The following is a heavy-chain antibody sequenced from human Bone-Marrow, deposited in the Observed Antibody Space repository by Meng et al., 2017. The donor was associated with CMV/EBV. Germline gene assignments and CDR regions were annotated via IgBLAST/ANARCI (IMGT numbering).Heavy chain of an antibody. J-gene: IGHJ4*02. CDR2: TSHGGST. CDR3: ARGLSYGYSRYYFDY. CDR1: GGSFSGYY. V-gene: IGHV4-34*01. D-gene: IGHD3-16*01. Sequence: SETLSLTCAVYGGSFSGYYWSWIRQPPGKGLEWIGETSHGGSTNYNPSLKSRVTISVDTSKSQFSLKLSSVTAADTAVYYCARGLSYGYSRYYFDYWGQGTLVTVSS.